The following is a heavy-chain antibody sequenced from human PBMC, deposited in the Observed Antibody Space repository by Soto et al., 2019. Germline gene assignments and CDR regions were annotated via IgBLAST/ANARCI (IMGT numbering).Heavy chain of an antibody. CDR3: ARPQWELLD. D-gene: IGHD1-26*01. Sequence: PGGSLRVSCAASGLTFSSYSMSWVRQAPGKGLEWVSSISDSGGSTHYADSVTGRFTISRDNAKNTLYLQMNSLRAEDSAVYYCARPQWELLDWGQGTLVTVSS. CDR2: ISDSGGST. V-gene: IGHV3-23*01. CDR1: GLTFSSYS. J-gene: IGHJ4*02.